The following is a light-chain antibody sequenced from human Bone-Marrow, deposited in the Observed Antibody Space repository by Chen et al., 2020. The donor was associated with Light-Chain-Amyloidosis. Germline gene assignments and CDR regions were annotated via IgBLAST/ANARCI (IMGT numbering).Light chain of an antibody. V-gene: IGKV1-9*01. CDR1: QYIYGH. Sequence: DIQLTQSPSVLSASVGNRVTITCRASQYIYGHLAWYQQKPGKAPKLLINAASTLQRGVPSRFSGSGSGTEFTLTFHSLQPEDFATYYCQQLYTYPLTFGGGSKV. J-gene: IGKJ4*01. CDR3: QQLYTYPLT. CDR2: AAS.